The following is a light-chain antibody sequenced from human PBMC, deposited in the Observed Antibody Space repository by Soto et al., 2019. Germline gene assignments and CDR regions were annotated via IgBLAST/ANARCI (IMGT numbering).Light chain of an antibody. V-gene: IGKV3-15*01. Sequence: EIVMTQSPATLSVSPGERATLSCRASQSVSSNLAWYQQKPGQAPRLLIYGAFTRATGIPARFSGSGSGTEFTLTISSLQSDAFAVYYCQQYNNWPLTFGGGTKVEIK. J-gene: IGKJ4*01. CDR1: QSVSSN. CDR3: QQYNNWPLT. CDR2: GAF.